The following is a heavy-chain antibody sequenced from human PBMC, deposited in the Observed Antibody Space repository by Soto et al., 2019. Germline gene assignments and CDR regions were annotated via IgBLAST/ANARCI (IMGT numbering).Heavy chain of an antibody. CDR2: LNQGANEK. CDR3: ARDPGWGALDY. D-gene: IGHD7-27*01. V-gene: IGHV3-7*01. CDR1: GFTFSNSW. Sequence: EVHLVESGGGFIQPGGSLRLSCAASGFTFSNSWMSWVRQAPGKGLEWVANLNQGANEKNYVDSVKGRFAVSRDNSKSTLELQMDSLSADDTAVYYCARDPGWGALDYWGRGTLVTVSS. J-gene: IGHJ4*02.